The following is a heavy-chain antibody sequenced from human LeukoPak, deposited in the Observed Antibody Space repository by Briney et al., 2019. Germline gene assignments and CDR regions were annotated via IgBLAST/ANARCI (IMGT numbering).Heavy chain of an antibody. V-gene: IGHV3-11*01. Sequence: GGSLRLSCAASGFTFGDYYMSWIRQAPGKGLEWVSYISSSGSTIYYADSVKGRFTISRDNAKNSLYLQMNSLRAEDTAVYYCARDFGSSSSRRRGYYYYYMDVWGKGTTVTVSS. D-gene: IGHD6-6*01. CDR2: ISSSGSTI. CDR1: GFTFGDYY. CDR3: ARDFGSSSSRRRGYYYYYMDV. J-gene: IGHJ6*03.